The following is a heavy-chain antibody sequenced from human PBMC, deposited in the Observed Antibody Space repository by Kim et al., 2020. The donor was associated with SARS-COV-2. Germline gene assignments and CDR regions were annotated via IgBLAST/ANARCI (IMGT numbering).Heavy chain of an antibody. J-gene: IGHJ5*02. CDR3: ARHAIRGGPFET. D-gene: IGHD3-10*01. V-gene: IGHV4-59*08. Sequence: YNRSLTCRVTISVDTSKTPFSLKLTSVTAADTAVYYCARHAIRGGPFETWGQGTLVTVAS.